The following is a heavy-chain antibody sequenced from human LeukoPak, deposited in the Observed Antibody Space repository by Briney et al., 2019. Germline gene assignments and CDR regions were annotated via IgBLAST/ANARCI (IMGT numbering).Heavy chain of an antibody. CDR1: GFTFSSYS. CDR3: ARAGYDILTGYQRAYYFDY. D-gene: IGHD3-9*01. Sequence: GSLRLSCAASGFTFSSYSMSWVRQAPGKGLEWVSSISSSSSYIYYADSVKGRFTISRDNAKNSLYLQMNSLRAEDTAVYYCARAGYDILTGYQRAYYFDYWGQGTLVTVSS. V-gene: IGHV3-21*01. J-gene: IGHJ4*02. CDR2: ISSSSSYI.